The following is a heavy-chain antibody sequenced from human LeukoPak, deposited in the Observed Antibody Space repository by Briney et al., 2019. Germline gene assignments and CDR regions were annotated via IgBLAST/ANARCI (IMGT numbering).Heavy chain of an antibody. V-gene: IGHV4-34*01. CDR1: GGSFSGYY. Sequence: SETLSLTCAVYGGSFSGYYWSWIRQPPGKGLEWIGEINHSGSTNYNSSLKSRVTISVDTSKNQFSLKLSSVTAADTAVYYCARAVYYDSSGYYPYYGMDVWGQGTTVTVSS. D-gene: IGHD3-22*01. CDR2: INHSGST. CDR3: ARAVYYDSSGYYPYYGMDV. J-gene: IGHJ6*02.